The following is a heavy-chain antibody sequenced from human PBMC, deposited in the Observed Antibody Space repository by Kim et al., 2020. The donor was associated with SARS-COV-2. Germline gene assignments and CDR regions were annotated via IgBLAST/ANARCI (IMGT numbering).Heavy chain of an antibody. D-gene: IGHD3-10*01. Sequence: SETLSLTCTVSGGSISSSSYYWGWIRQPPGKGLEWIGSIYYSGSTYYNPSLKSRVTISVDTSKNQFSLKLSSVTAADTAVYYCARQVWFGSNYFDYWGQGTLVTVSS. J-gene: IGHJ4*02. CDR3: ARQVWFGSNYFDY. CDR2: IYYSGST. CDR1: GGSISSSSYY. V-gene: IGHV4-39*01.